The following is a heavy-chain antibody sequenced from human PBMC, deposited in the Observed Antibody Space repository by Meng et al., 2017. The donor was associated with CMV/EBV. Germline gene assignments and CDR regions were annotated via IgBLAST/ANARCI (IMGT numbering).Heavy chain of an antibody. Sequence: GESLKISCAASGFTFSSYEMNWVRQAPGKGLEWVSYISSSSSTIYYADSVKGRFTISRDNAKNSLYLQMNSLRAEDTAVYYCARYLRTSSGYRTDAFDIWGQGTMVTVSS. J-gene: IGHJ3*02. D-gene: IGHD3-22*01. CDR3: ARYLRTSSGYRTDAFDI. CDR1: GFTFSSYE. V-gene: IGHV3-48*03. CDR2: ISSSSSTI.